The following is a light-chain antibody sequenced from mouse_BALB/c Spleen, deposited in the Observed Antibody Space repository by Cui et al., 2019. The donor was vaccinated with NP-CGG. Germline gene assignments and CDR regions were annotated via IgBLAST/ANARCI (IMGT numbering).Light chain of an antibody. CDR1: TGAVTTSNY. Sequence: HAVVTRDSAITTSPGETVTLTCRSSTGAVTTSNYANWVQEKPDHLFTGLIGGTNNRAPGVPARFSGSLIGDKAALTITGAQTEDEAIYFCALWYSNHWVFGGGTKLTVL. CDR3: ALWYSNHWV. J-gene: IGLJ1*01. CDR2: GTN. V-gene: IGLV1*01.